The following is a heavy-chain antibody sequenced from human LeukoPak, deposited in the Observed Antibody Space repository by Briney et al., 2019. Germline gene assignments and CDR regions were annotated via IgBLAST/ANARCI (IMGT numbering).Heavy chain of an antibody. CDR1: GGTFSSYA. V-gene: IGHV1-2*06. CDR3: AFWSGYLS. J-gene: IGHJ5*02. CDR2: INPNSGGT. D-gene: IGHD3-3*01. Sequence: GASVKVSCKASGGTFSSYAISWVRQAPGQGLEWMGRINPNSGGTNYAQKFQGRVTMTRDTSISTAYMELSRLRSDDTAVYYCAFWSGYLSWGQGTLVTVSS.